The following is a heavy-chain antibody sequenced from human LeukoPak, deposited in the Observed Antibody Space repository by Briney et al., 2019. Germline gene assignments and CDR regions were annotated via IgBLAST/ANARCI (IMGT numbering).Heavy chain of an antibody. CDR1: GGTFSSYE. Sequence: GASVKVSCKASGGTFSSYEISWVRQAPGQGLEWMGGIIPMFGTAKYAQKFQGRVTITADKSTSTAYMELSSLRSEDTAVYYCARLYLPATRFDYWGQGTLVTVSS. V-gene: IGHV1-69*06. CDR2: IIPMFGTA. CDR3: ARLYLPATRFDY. D-gene: IGHD5-24*01. J-gene: IGHJ4*02.